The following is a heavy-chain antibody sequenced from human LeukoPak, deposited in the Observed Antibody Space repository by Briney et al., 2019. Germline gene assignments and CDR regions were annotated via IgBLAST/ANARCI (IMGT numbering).Heavy chain of an antibody. CDR2: INPNSGGT. D-gene: IGHD2-2*01. Sequence: ASVKVSCKASGYTFTGYYMHWVRQAPGQGLEWMGWINPNSGGTNYAQKFQGRVTMTRDTSISTAYMELSRLRSDDTAVYYCAREADKYHLVTHRLRIYYFDYWGQGTLVTVSS. V-gene: IGHV1-2*02. CDR1: GYTFTGYY. CDR3: AREADKYHLVTHRLRIYYFDY. J-gene: IGHJ4*02.